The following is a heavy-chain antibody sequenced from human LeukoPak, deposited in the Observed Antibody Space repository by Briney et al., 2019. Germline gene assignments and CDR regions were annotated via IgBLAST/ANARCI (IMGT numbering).Heavy chain of an antibody. CDR2: SFSTGAT. V-gene: IGHV4-59*11. Sequence: SETLSLTCTVSGGSISGHYWTWIRLPPGKGLELVGHSFSTGATHYNPSLRGRVTLSIDTSKNQFSLTLTSVNVEDTAVYYCARFSTRFGSGCSDASCYVHYWGQGTQVTVSP. CDR3: ARFSTRFGSGCSDASCYVHY. J-gene: IGHJ4*02. CDR1: GGSISGHY. D-gene: IGHD2-2*01.